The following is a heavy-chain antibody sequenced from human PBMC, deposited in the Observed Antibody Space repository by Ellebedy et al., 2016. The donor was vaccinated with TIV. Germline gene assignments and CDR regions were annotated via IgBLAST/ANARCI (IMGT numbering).Heavy chain of an antibody. CDR1: GFTFSNYG. CDR2: ISYDGSEK. V-gene: IGHV3-30*18. J-gene: IGHJ4*02. Sequence: GESLKISCAASGFTFSNYGMHWVRQAPGKGLEVVAVISYDGSEKYYADSVKGRFTISRDNSKNTLYLQMNSLRAEDTAVYYCAKDEGYCSSTSCYSYFDYWGQGTLVTVSS. D-gene: IGHD2-2*01. CDR3: AKDEGYCSSTSCYSYFDY.